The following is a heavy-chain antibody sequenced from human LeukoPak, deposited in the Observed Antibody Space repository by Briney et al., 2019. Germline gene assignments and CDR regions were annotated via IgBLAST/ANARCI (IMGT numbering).Heavy chain of an antibody. V-gene: IGHV3-30*02. D-gene: IGHD3-22*01. Sequence: GGSLRLSSAASGFTFSSYGMHWVRQAPGKGLEWVAFIRYDGSNKYYADSVKGRFTISRDNSKNTLYLQMNSLRAEDTAVYYCAKDGGGYYPSYYYYMDVWGKGTTVTISS. CDR2: IRYDGSNK. CDR3: AKDGGGYYPSYYYYMDV. CDR1: GFTFSSYG. J-gene: IGHJ6*03.